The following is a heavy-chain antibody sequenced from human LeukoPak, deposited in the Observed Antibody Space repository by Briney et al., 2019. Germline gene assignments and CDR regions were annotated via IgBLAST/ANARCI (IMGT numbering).Heavy chain of an antibody. J-gene: IGHJ6*02. D-gene: IGHD4-4*01. Sequence: PGGTLRLSCAASGFTFSTYGMSWVRQAPGRGLEWVSAISGSGGSTNYAYSVKGRFTITRDNSKSTLYLQMNSLRAEDTAVYYCAKGMTTVTGYYFGMDVWGQGTTVTVSS. CDR2: ISGSGGST. CDR3: AKGMTTVTGYYFGMDV. V-gene: IGHV3-23*01. CDR1: GFTFSTYG.